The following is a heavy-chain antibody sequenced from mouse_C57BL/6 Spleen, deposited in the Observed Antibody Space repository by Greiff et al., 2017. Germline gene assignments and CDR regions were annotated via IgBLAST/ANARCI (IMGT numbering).Heavy chain of an antibody. CDR3: ASNWEGYFDY. V-gene: IGHV1-59*01. CDR2: IDPSDSYT. D-gene: IGHD4-1*01. J-gene: IGHJ2*01. CDR1: GYTFTSYW. Sequence: QVPLQQPGAELVRPGTSVKLSCKASGYTFTSYWMHWVKQRPGQGLEWIGVIDPSDSYTNYNQKFKGKATLTVDTSSSTAYMQLSSLTSEDSAVYYCASNWEGYFDYWGQGTTLTVSS.